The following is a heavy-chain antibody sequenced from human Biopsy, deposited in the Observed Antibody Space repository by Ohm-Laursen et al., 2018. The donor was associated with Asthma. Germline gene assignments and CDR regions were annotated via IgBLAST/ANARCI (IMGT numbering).Heavy chain of an antibody. CDR1: GFTFSNYG. D-gene: IGHD3-10*01. CDR2: ILSDGRDK. V-gene: IGHV3-30*18. CDR3: AKDRVRINSAYFFDY. Sequence: SLRLSCSAFGFTFSNYGMHWVRQAPGKGLEWVAVILSDGRDKYYADSVKGRFTISRDNSKNTLYLHMHSLRAEDTAVYFCAKDRVRINSAYFFDYWGQGTLVTASS. J-gene: IGHJ4*02.